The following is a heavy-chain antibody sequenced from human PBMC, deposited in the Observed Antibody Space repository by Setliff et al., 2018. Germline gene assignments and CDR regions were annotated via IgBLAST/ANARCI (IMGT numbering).Heavy chain of an antibody. CDR3: AICRYQVPYNY. V-gene: IGHV4-38-2*02. CDR1: GYPISRGFY. D-gene: IGHD2-2*01. Sequence: SETLSLTCTVSGYPISRGFYWGWIRQSPGKGLEWIGTIYDSGTTYYNPSLKSRVTISVDTSKNQFSLRLSSVTAADTAVYYCAICRYQVPYNYWGQGSLVTVSS. J-gene: IGHJ4*02. CDR2: IYDSGTT.